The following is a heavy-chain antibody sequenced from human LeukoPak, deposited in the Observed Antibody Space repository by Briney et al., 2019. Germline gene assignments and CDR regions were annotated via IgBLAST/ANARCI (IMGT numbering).Heavy chain of an antibody. D-gene: IGHD1-1*01. CDR2: ISGSGGRT. CDR1: GFTFSRYA. Sequence: GGSLRLSCAASGFTFSRYAMSWVRQARGKGLEWGSAISGSGGRTYYADSVKGRFTISRDNSKNTLYLHVNSQRAEHTCVYYCAKGPLLERPLRFDPWGQGTLVTVSS. CDR3: AKGPLLERPLRFDP. J-gene: IGHJ5*02. V-gene: IGHV3-23*01.